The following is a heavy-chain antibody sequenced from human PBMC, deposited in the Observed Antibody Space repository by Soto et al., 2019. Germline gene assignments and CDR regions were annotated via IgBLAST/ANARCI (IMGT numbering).Heavy chain of an antibody. CDR1: GFTFSSYG. Sequence: QVQLVESGGGVVQPGRSLRLSCAASGFTFSSYGMHWVRQAPGKGLEWVAVIWYDGSNKYYADSVKGRFTISRDNSKNTLYLQMNSLRAEDTAVYYCARDAVAGGYYYYYMDVWGKGTTVTVSS. V-gene: IGHV3-33*01. CDR2: IWYDGSNK. J-gene: IGHJ6*03. D-gene: IGHD6-19*01. CDR3: ARDAVAGGYYYYYMDV.